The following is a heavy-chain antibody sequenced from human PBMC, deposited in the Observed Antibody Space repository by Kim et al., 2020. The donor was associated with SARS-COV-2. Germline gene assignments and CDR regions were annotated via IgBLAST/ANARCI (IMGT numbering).Heavy chain of an antibody. CDR3: ARDRDVSADA. V-gene: IGHV1-2*06. D-gene: IGHD6-13*01. J-gene: IGHJ4*01. Sequence: ASVKVSCKASGYTFTDYYIQWVRQAPGQGLEWMGRIDPKSGATNYALNFRGRVTMTRATSINTAYMDLSGLTSDDSALYYCARDRDVSADAWGHGTRGTV. CDR1: GYTFTDYY. CDR2: IDPKSGAT.